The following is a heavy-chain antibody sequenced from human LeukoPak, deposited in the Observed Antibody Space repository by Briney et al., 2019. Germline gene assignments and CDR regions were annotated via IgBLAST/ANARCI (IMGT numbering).Heavy chain of an antibody. CDR3: ARESITGHRDFDY. V-gene: IGHV3-48*01. CDR1: GFTFSSYS. CDR2: ISSGSRTI. J-gene: IGHJ4*02. D-gene: IGHD1-20*01. Sequence: GGSLRLSCAASGFTFSSYSMNWVRQAPGKGVEWVSYISSGSRTIYYADSVKGRFTMSRDNAKNSLYLQMNSLRAEDTAVYYCARESITGHRDFDYWGQGTLVTVSS.